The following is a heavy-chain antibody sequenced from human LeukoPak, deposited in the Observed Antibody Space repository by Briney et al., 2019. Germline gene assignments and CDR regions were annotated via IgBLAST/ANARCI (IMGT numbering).Heavy chain of an antibody. CDR1: GFTFSNYN. CDR3: TRDRGSYRPIDY. CDR2: ISSSTTI. D-gene: IGHD1-26*01. Sequence: GGSLRLPCAASGFTFSNYNMNWVRLAPGKGLEWVSYISSSTTIYYTDSVKGRFTISRDNAKNSVYLQMNSLRVEDTAVYYCTRDRGSYRPIDYWGQGTLVTVSS. V-gene: IGHV3-48*01. J-gene: IGHJ4*02.